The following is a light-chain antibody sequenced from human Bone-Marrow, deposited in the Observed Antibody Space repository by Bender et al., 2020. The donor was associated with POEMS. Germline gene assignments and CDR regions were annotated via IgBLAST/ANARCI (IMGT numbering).Light chain of an antibody. Sequence: QSALTQPASVSGSPGQSITISCTGSSRDVGTYNLVSWYQQYPGQAPKLIIYEVHKRPSGVSNRFSGSKSGNTASLTISGLQAEDEAHYYCSSYTGTNTLLFGGGTKLTVL. CDR2: EVH. V-gene: IGLV2-14*02. CDR1: SRDVGTYNL. CDR3: SSYTGTNTLL. J-gene: IGLJ2*01.